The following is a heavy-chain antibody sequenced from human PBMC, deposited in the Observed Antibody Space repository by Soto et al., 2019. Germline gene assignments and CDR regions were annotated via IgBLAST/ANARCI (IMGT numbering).Heavy chain of an antibody. V-gene: IGHV3-23*01. CDR3: MPGSSGAGGEDR. CDR2: ISESGDGT. D-gene: IGHD3-10*01. J-gene: IGHJ5*02. Sequence: EVQLLDSGGGLVQPGGSLRLSCVVSGLTFAGHAMTWVRQAPGKGLEWVSTISESGDGTFYADSVKGRFTISRDNSKNTLFLQLSNLRVDDTAVYYCMPGSSGAGGEDRWGQGSLVTVSS. CDR1: GLTFAGHA.